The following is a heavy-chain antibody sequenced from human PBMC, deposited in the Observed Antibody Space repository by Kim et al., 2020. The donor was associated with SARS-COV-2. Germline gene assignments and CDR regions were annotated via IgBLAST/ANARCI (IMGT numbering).Heavy chain of an antibody. CDR1: GFIFSNFA. V-gene: IGHV3-23*01. Sequence: GGSLRLSCAASGFIFSNFAMTWVRQAPGKGLEWVSSISVGGGNTYYADSGKGRFTISRDNYKNTMFLQMDSLRAEDTAVYYCAKGIMILPSHIAFDYWGPETVDTVSS. J-gene: IGHJ4*02. CDR3: AKGIMILPSHIAFDY. CDR2: ISVGGGNT. D-gene: IGHD3-3*02.